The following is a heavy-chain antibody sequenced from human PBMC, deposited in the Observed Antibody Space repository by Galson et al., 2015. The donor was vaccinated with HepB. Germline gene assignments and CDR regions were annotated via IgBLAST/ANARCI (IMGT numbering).Heavy chain of an antibody. V-gene: IGHV3-7*03. D-gene: IGHD3-22*01. CDR1: GFTFSSYW. CDR2: IKQDGSEK. Sequence: SLRLSCAASGFTFSSYWMSWVRQAPGKGLEWVANIKQDGSEKYYVDSVKGRFTTSRDNAKNSLYLQMNSLRAEDTAVYYCARLVVVITDSPDYFDYWGQGTLVTVSS. J-gene: IGHJ4*02. CDR3: ARLVVVITDSPDYFDY.